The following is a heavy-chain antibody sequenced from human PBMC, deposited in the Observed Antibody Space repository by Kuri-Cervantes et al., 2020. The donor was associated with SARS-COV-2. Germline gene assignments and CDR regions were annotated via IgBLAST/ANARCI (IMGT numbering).Heavy chain of an antibody. V-gene: IGHV1-2*04. CDR2: INPNSGGT. CDR1: GYTFTGYY. CDR3: ARWAPFLRIVVISHGGAFDI. Sequence: ASVKVSCKASGYTFTGYYMHWVRQAPGQGLEWMGWINPNSGGTNYAQKFQGWVTMTRDTPISKVYMELSRLRSDDTAVYYWARWAPFLRIVVISHGGAFDIWGQGTMVTVSS. D-gene: IGHD3-22*01. J-gene: IGHJ3*02.